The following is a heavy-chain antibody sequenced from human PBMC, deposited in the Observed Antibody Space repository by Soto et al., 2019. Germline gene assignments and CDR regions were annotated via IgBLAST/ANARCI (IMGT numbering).Heavy chain of an antibody. CDR2: ISGSGGST. CDR1: GFTFSSYA. Sequence: GGSLRLSCAASGFTFSSYAMSWVRQAPGKGLEWVSAISGSGGSTYYADSVKGRFTISRDNSKNTLYLQMNSLRAEDTAVYYCAKDSETTKFWSGYYLNYWGQGTLVTVSS. D-gene: IGHD3-3*01. CDR3: AKDSETTKFWSGYYLNY. V-gene: IGHV3-23*01. J-gene: IGHJ4*02.